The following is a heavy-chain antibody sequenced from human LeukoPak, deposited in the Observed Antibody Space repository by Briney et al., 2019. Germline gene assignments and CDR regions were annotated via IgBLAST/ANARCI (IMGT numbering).Heavy chain of an antibody. Sequence: ASVKVSCKASGYTFTGYYMHWVRQAPGRGLEWMGRINPNSGGTNYAQKFQGRVTMTRDTSISTAYMELSRLRSDDTAVYYCARDPVIAAAGTTHDYWGQGTLVTVSS. CDR3: ARDPVIAAAGTTHDY. CDR1: GYTFTGYY. CDR2: INPNSGGT. V-gene: IGHV1-2*06. D-gene: IGHD6-13*01. J-gene: IGHJ4*02.